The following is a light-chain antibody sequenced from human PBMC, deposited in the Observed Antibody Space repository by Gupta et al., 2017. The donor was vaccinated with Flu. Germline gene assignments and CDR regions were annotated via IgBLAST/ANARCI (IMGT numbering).Light chain of an antibody. V-gene: IGKV3-15*01. Sequence: EIVMTQSPSTLSVSPGERATLSCRARQSVSRNLAWYQQKPGQAPRLLIYGASTRDNGFPDRFSGSGSGTEFTLTISGRQSEDFAVYYCQHDNNWPCPFGQGTQLEIK. CDR2: GAS. CDR3: QHDNNWPCP. CDR1: QSVSRN. J-gene: IGKJ2*02.